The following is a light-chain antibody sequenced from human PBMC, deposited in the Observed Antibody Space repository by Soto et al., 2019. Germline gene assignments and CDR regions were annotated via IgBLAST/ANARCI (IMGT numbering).Light chain of an antibody. CDR3: SSYTSSSTPYV. CDR1: SSDVGGYNY. J-gene: IGLJ1*01. V-gene: IGLV2-14*01. Sequence: QSVLTQPASVSGSPGQSITISCTGTSSDVGGYNYVSWYQQHPDKAPKLMIYEVSNRPSGVSNRFSGSKSGNTASLTISGLQAEDEADYYGSSYTSSSTPYVFGTGTKVTVL. CDR2: EVS.